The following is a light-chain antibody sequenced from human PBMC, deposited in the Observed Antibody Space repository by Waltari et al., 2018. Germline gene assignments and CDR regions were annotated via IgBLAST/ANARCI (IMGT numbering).Light chain of an antibody. V-gene: IGKV3-15*01. Sequence: EIIMTQSPATLSLSPGERATLSCRASQNVNSNLAWYQQKPGQAPRLLIYGASIRATGIPARFSGSGSGTQFTLTINSLQSEDSAVYSCQQHNDWPPWTFGQGTKVELK. CDR1: QNVNSN. CDR3: QQHNDWPPWT. J-gene: IGKJ1*01. CDR2: GAS.